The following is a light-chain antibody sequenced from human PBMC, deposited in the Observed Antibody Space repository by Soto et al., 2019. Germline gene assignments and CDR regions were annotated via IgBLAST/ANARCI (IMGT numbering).Light chain of an antibody. Sequence: QAVVTQPHSASGSPGQSVTISGAGTSSDIGSYDHVSWYQQHPGKAPKLMIYDVTKRPSGVPDRFSGSKSGNAASLTVSGLQTEDEADYYCSSFAGSNNVVFGGGTKLTVL. CDR1: SSDIGSYDH. V-gene: IGLV2-8*01. CDR3: SSFAGSNNVV. CDR2: DVT. J-gene: IGLJ3*02.